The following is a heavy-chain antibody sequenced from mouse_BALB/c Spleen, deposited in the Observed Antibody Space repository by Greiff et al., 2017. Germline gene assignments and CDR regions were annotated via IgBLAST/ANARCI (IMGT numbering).Heavy chain of an antibody. CDR3: ARQELPFAY. CDR1: GFDFSRYW. CDR2: INPDSSTI. V-gene: IGHV4-1*02. J-gene: IGHJ3*01. D-gene: IGHD1-1*01. Sequence: EVKLVESGGGLVQPGGSLKLSCAASGFDFSRYWMSWVRQAPGKGLEWIGEINPDSSTINYTPSLKDKFIISRDNAKNTLYLQMSKVRSEDTALYYCARQELPFAYWGQGTLVTVSA.